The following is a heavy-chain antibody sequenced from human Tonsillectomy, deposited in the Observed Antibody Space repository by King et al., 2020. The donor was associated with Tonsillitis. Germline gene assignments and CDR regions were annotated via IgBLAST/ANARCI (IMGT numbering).Heavy chain of an antibody. Sequence: QLQESGPGLVKPSETLSLTCTVSGGSIRSYYWSWIRQLPGKGLEWIGYIYYSGSTNYNPSLKGRVTISVDTSKNQFSLRLSSVTAADTAIYYCASRQAARPYYYYYMDVWGKGTTVTVSS. CDR1: GGSIRSYY. D-gene: IGHD6-6*01. V-gene: IGHV4-59*08. CDR2: IYYSGST. CDR3: ASRQAARPYYYYYMDV. J-gene: IGHJ6*03.